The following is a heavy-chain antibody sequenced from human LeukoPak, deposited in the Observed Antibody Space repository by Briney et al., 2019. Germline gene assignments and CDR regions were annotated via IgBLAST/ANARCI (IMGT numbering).Heavy chain of an antibody. CDR1: GFTFDDYA. D-gene: IGHD5-12*01. Sequence: GRSVRLSCAASGFTFDDYAMHWVRHAPGKGLEWVSGISWNSGNIVYADSVKGRFTIYRDNAKNSLYLQMNSLRAEDTALYYCARSSGYSGYDTIDYWGEGTLVTVSP. V-gene: IGHV3-9*01. CDR2: ISWNSGNI. CDR3: ARSSGYSGYDTIDY. J-gene: IGHJ4*02.